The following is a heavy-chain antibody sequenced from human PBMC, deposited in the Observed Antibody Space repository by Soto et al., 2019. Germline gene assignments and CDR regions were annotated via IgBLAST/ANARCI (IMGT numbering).Heavy chain of an antibody. Sequence: PGRLKRDSIGASGCTCSYYWVRWVRQAPGKGLVVVSRINSDGSRTSYADSVKGRFTISRDNAKNTRSMQMKSLRAEDTAVYYCERAKERSDYYGMDVGGQGTTVPVYS. CDR2: INSDGSRT. CDR1: GCTCSYYW. D-gene: IGHD1-1*01. CDR3: ERAKERSDYYGMDV. V-gene: IGHV3-74*01. J-gene: IGHJ6*02.